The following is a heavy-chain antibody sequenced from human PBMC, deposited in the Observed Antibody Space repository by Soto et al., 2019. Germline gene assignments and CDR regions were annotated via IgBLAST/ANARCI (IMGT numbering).Heavy chain of an antibody. CDR2: INPSGGST. J-gene: IGHJ4*02. Sequence: QVQLVQSGAEVKKPGASVKVSCKASGYTFTSYYMHWVRQAPGQGLEWMGIINPSGGSTNYAQKFQGRVTMTRDTSTSTVYMELSSLRSEDTAVYYCATRAAAGDFDYWGQGTLVTVSS. CDR3: ATRAAAGDFDY. CDR1: GYTFTSYY. D-gene: IGHD6-13*01. V-gene: IGHV1-46*01.